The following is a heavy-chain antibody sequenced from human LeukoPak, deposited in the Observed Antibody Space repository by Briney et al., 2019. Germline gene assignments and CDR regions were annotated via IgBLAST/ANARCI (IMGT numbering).Heavy chain of an antibody. CDR2: ISSNSSYI. CDR1: GFTFSSYS. Sequence: GGSLRLSCAASGFTFSSYSMNWVRQAPGKGLEWVSSISSNSSYIYDADSVKGRSTISRDNAKNSLYLQMTSQRAADTAVYYCAKDSYDYVWGSYRYYFDYWGQGTLVTVSS. V-gene: IGHV3-21*01. J-gene: IGHJ4*02. CDR3: AKDSYDYVWGSYRYYFDY. D-gene: IGHD3-16*02.